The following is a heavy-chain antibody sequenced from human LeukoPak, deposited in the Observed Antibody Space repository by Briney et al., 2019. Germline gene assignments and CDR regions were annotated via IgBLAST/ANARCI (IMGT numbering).Heavy chain of an antibody. CDR3: ARGGEAVDWYFDL. Sequence: ASVKVSCKASGYTFTGYYMHWVRQAPGQGLEWMGWINPNSGGTNYAQKFQGRVTMTRDTSISTVYMELSSLRSEDTAVYYCARGGEAVDWYFDLWGRGTLVTVSS. J-gene: IGHJ2*01. CDR2: INPNSGGT. V-gene: IGHV1-2*02. D-gene: IGHD3-16*01. CDR1: GYTFTGYY.